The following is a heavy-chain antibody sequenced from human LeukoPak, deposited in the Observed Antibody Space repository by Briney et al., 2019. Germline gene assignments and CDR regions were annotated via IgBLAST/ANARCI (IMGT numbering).Heavy chain of an antibody. CDR2: ISAYNGNT. J-gene: IGHJ5*02. Sequence: GASVKVSCKASGYTFTSYGISWVRQAPGQGLEWMGCISAYNGNTNYAQKLQGRVTMTTDTSTSTAYMELRSLRSDDTAVYYCAREGSAFGGVIVSFDPWGQGTLVTVSS. V-gene: IGHV1-18*01. CDR1: GYTFTSYG. CDR3: AREGSAFGGVIVSFDP. D-gene: IGHD3-16*01.